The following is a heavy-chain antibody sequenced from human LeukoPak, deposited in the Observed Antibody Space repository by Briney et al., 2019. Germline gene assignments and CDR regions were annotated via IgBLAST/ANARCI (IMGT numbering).Heavy chain of an antibody. J-gene: IGHJ4*02. CDR3: ASAYCSSTSCPIEN. CDR2: ISVYNVNT. Sequence: GASVQVSCVTSGYTFTDYGISWVRQAPGQGLEWLGWISVYNVNTKYAKKFQGRVTMTTDTSTSTAYMELRSLRSDDTAVYYCASAYCSSTSCPIENWGQGTLVTVSS. CDR1: GYTFTDYG. D-gene: IGHD2-2*01. V-gene: IGHV1-18*01.